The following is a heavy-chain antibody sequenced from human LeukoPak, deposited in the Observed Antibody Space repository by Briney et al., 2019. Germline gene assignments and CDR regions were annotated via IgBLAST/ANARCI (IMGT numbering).Heavy chain of an antibody. Sequence: PSETLSLTCTVSGGSISSHYWSWIRQPPGKGLEWGGYIYYSVSTNYNPSLKRRVTISVDTYKNHFSLKLSSVTAADTAVYYCARGGTYELLTGYYSDFDYWGQGTLVTVSS. CDR1: GGSISSHY. CDR2: IYYSVST. D-gene: IGHD3-9*01. J-gene: IGHJ4*02. CDR3: ARGGTYELLTGYYSDFDY. V-gene: IGHV4-59*11.